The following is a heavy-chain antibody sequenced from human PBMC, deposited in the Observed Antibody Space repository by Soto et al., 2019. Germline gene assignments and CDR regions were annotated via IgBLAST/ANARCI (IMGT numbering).Heavy chain of an antibody. CDR2: ISGSGDST. CDR1: GFTFSTYA. D-gene: IGHD5-12*01. CDR3: AKDSFINLRGYDSY. Sequence: GGSLRLSCAASGFTFSTYAMIWVRQAPGKGLEWVSAISGSGDSTYYADSVKGRFTISRDNSKNTLYLQMSSLRAEDTAIYYCAKDSFINLRGYDSYWGQGTLVTVSS. J-gene: IGHJ4*02. V-gene: IGHV3-23*01.